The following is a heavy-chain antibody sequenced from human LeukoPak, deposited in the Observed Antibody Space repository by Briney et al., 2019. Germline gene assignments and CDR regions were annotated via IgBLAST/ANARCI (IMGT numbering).Heavy chain of an antibody. Sequence: GGSLRLAWAAAGFTFSIYWITCVRQAPGKGLGWVANIVPDGSEKYYVGSVRGRFTISRDNAKNSLYLQMKSLRAEDTAVYYCARVEALYNSGSVWAYWGQGTLVTVSS. D-gene: IGHD3-10*01. J-gene: IGHJ4*02. CDR2: IVPDGSEK. CDR1: GFTFSIYW. CDR3: ARVEALYNSGSVWAY. V-gene: IGHV3-7*01.